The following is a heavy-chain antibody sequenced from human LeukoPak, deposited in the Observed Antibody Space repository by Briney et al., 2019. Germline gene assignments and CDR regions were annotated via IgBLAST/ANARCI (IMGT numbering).Heavy chain of an antibody. CDR3: ARTSLIIVVVPAARNDAFDI. V-gene: IGHV1-2*02. CDR2: INPNSGGT. D-gene: IGHD2-2*01. CDR1: GYTFTGYY. J-gene: IGHJ3*02. Sequence: GASVKVSCKASGYTFTGYYMHWVRQAPGQGLEWMGWINPNSGGTNYAQKFQGRVTMTRDTSISTAYMELSRLRSDDTAVYYCARTSLIIVVVPAARNDAFDIWGQGTMVTVSS.